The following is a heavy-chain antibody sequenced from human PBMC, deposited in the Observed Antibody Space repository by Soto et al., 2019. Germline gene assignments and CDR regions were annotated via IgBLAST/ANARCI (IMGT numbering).Heavy chain of an antibody. CDR1: GGSISSSNW. Sequence: QVQLQESGPGLVKPSGTLSLTCAVSGGSISSSNWWSWVRQPPGKGLEWIGEIYHGGSTNYNPSLKSRVTISVDKSKNQFSLKLSSVTAADTAVYYCARDVGSGTNSGASRVDYWGQGTLVTVSS. CDR2: IYHGGST. V-gene: IGHV4-4*02. D-gene: IGHD6-6*01. J-gene: IGHJ4*02. CDR3: ARDVGSGTNSGASRVDY.